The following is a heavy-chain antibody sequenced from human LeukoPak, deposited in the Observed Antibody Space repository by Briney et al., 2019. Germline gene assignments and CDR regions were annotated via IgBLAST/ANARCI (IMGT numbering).Heavy chain of an antibody. V-gene: IGHV4-59*01. CDR2: IYYSGST. Sequence: PSETLSLTCTVSGGSISSYYWSWIRQPPGKGLEWIGYIYYSGSTNYNPSLTSRVTISVDTSKNQFSLKLSSVTAADTAVYYCARSSYGDYHYWGQGTLVTVSS. CDR1: GGSISSYY. CDR3: ARSSYGDYHY. D-gene: IGHD4-17*01. J-gene: IGHJ4*02.